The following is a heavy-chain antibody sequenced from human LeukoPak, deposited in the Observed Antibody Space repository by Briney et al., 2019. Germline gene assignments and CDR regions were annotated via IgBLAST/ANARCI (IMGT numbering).Heavy chain of an antibody. CDR3: AKDGYCSGGSCYSVDAFDI. CDR1: GFTFSSYA. V-gene: IGHV3-23*01. Sequence: HAGGSLRLPCAASGFTFSSYAMSWVRQAPGKGLEWVSAISGSGGSTYYADSVKGRFTISRDNSKNTLYLQMNSLRAEDTAVYYCAKDGYCSGGSCYSVDAFDIWGQGTMVTVSS. J-gene: IGHJ3*02. D-gene: IGHD2-15*01. CDR2: ISGSGGST.